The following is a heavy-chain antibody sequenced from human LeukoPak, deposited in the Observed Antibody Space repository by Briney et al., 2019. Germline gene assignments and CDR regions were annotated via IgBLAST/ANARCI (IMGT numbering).Heavy chain of an antibody. CDR3: ARAVAVAGPFDY. J-gene: IGHJ4*02. Sequence: SETLSLTCTVSGGSISSYYWSWIRQPPGKGLEWIGYIYYSGSTNYNPSLRSRVTISVDTSKNQFSLKLSSVTAADTAVYYCARAVAVAGPFDYWGQGTLVTVSS. V-gene: IGHV4-59*01. CDR1: GGSISSYY. D-gene: IGHD6-19*01. CDR2: IYYSGST.